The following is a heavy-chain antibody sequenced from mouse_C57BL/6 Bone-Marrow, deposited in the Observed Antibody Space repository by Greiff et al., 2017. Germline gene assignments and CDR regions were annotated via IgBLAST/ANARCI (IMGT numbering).Heavy chain of an antibody. Sequence: VQLQQPGAELVKPGASVKVSCKASGYTFTSYWMHWVKQRPGQGLEWIGRIHPSDSDTNYTQKFKGKATLTVDKSSSTAYMQLSSLTSEDSSVYDCANTYGNYAMDYWGQGTSVTVSS. V-gene: IGHV1-74*01. CDR1: GYTFTSYW. CDR2: IHPSDSDT. CDR3: ANTYGNYAMDY. J-gene: IGHJ4*01. D-gene: IGHD2-10*02.